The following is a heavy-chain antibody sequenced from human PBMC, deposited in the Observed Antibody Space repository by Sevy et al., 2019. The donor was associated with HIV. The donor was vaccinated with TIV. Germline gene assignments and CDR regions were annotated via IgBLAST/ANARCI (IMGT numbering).Heavy chain of an antibody. J-gene: IGHJ6*02. Sequence: ASVKVSCKASGGTFSSYAISWVRQAPGQGLEWMGGIIPIFGTANYAQKFQGRVTITADESTSTAYMELSSLRSEDTAVYYCARDPRVDDFWSGYYYYYYYGMDVWGQGTTVTVSS. CDR1: GGTFSSYA. D-gene: IGHD3-3*01. V-gene: IGHV1-69*13. CDR3: ARDPRVDDFWSGYYYYYYYGMDV. CDR2: IIPIFGTA.